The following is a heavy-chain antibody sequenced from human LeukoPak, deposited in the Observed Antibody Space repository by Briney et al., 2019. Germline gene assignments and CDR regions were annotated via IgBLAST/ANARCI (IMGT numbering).Heavy chain of an antibody. CDR3: ARGVRFLEWSLPRGAWFDP. J-gene: IGHJ5*02. Sequence: PGGSLRLSCAASGFTFSSYSMNWVRQAPGKGLEWVSSISSSSSYIYYADSVKGRFTISRDNAKNSLYLQMNSLRAEDTAVYYCARGVRFLEWSLPRGAWFDPWGQGTLVTVSS. CDR2: ISSSSSYI. CDR1: GFTFSSYS. D-gene: IGHD3-3*01. V-gene: IGHV3-21*01.